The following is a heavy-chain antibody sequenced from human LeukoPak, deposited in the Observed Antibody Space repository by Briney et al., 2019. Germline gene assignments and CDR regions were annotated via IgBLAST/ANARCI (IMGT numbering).Heavy chain of an antibody. CDR2: IYYSGST. Sequence: SETLSLTCTVSGGSISNYYWSWIRQPPGMGLEWIGYIYYSGSTNYNPSLKSRVTISVDTSKNQFSLKLSSVTAADTAVYYCARQRYYYDSSGYSDAFDIWGQGTMVTVSS. V-gene: IGHV4-59*08. D-gene: IGHD3-22*01. J-gene: IGHJ3*02. CDR3: ARQRYYYDSSGYSDAFDI. CDR1: GGSISNYY.